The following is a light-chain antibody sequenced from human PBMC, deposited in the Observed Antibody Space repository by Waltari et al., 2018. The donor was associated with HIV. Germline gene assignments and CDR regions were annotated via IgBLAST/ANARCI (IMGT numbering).Light chain of an antibody. CDR3: AAWDDSLNGQVV. Sequence: QSVLTQPPSASGTPGQRVTISCSGSSSNLGTNTVSWYQQVPGTSPKLLIYNNNHRPSGVPDRFSGSKSGTSASLAITGLQSEDEADYHCAAWDDSLNGQVVFGGGTKLTVL. J-gene: IGLJ3*02. V-gene: IGLV1-44*01. CDR1: SSNLGTNT. CDR2: NNN.